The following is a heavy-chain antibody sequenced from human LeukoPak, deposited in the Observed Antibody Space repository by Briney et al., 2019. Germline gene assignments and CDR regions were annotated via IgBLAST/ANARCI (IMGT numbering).Heavy chain of an antibody. J-gene: IGHJ4*02. CDR3: AREPGTRFHY. V-gene: IGHV3-21*01. CDR1: GFTFSSYS. D-gene: IGHD6-13*01. CDR2: ISSSSSYI. Sequence: PGRSLRLSCAASGFTFSSYSMNWVRQAPGKGLEWVSSISSSSSYIYYADSVKGRFTISRDNTKNSLYLQMNSLRAEDTAVYYCAREPGTRFHYWGQGTLVTVSS.